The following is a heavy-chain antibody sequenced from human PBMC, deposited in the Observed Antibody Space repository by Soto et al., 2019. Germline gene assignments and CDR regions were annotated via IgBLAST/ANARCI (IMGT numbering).Heavy chain of an antibody. Sequence: GGSLRLSCVASGFTLSNYEMTWVRQAPGKGLEWVSFIHTTGSTIYYADSVKGRFTISRDNAQNSLYLQMNSLRAEDTAVYYCATSLSGYYYNYWGQGTLVTVSS. D-gene: IGHD3-22*01. V-gene: IGHV3-48*03. CDR1: GFTLSNYE. CDR2: IHTTGSTI. CDR3: ATSLSGYYYNY. J-gene: IGHJ4*02.